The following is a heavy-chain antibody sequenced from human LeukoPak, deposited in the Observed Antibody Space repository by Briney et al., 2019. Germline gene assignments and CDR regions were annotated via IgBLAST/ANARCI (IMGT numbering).Heavy chain of an antibody. Sequence: ASVKVSCKASGYTFTSYGISWVRQAPGQGLEWMGWISAYNGNTNYAQKLQGRVTMTTDTSTSTAYMELRSLRSDDTAVYYCARDTPRGYSSSWTDYWGQGTLVTVSS. V-gene: IGHV1-18*01. J-gene: IGHJ4*02. D-gene: IGHD6-13*01. CDR3: ARDTPRGYSSSWTDY. CDR2: ISAYNGNT. CDR1: GYTFTSYG.